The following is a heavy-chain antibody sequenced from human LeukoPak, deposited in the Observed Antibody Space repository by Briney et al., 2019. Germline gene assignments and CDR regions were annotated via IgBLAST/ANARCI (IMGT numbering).Heavy chain of an antibody. V-gene: IGHV1-8*02. CDR1: GYSFTGYY. Sequence: GASVVVSCKTSGYSFTGYYIHWVRQAPGQGLEWMGWMNPNSGNTAYAQKFQGRVTMTRDVSIRTAYMELSSLRSEDTAVYYCVRLFVQEPSGWFDPWGQGTLVTVS. J-gene: IGHJ5*02. D-gene: IGHD3-10*01. CDR2: MNPNSGNT. CDR3: VRLFVQEPSGWFDP.